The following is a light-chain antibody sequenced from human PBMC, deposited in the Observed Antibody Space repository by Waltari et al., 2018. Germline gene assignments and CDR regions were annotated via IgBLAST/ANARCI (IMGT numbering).Light chain of an antibody. Sequence: QSALTQPASVSGSPGQSITISCTGTSSDVGGYNYISWYQQHPGKAPKLMVYDVSNRPSGVSDRFSCSKSGNSASLTISGLQAEDEADYYCSSYTNSNTLVFGGGTNLTVL. CDR1: SSDVGGYNY. CDR2: DVS. V-gene: IGLV2-14*03. J-gene: IGLJ2*01. CDR3: SSYTNSNTLV.